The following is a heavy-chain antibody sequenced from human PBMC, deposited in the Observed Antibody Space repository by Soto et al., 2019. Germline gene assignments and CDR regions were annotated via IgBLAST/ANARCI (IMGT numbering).Heavy chain of an antibody. CDR2: ISGSGGST. Sequence: PWWSLRLSCSASVFTFSSYAMSWFRQAPGKGLEWVSAISGSGGSTYYADSVKGRFTISRDNSKNTLYLQMNSLRAEDTAVYYCATDDYSNPLPYYWGQGTLVTVSS. V-gene: IGHV3-23*01. J-gene: IGHJ4*02. CDR3: ATDDYSNPLPYY. CDR1: VFTFSSYA. D-gene: IGHD4-4*01.